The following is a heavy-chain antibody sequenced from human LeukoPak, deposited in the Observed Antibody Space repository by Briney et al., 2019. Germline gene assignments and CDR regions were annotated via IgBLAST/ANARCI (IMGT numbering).Heavy chain of an antibody. CDR1: GGSISSYY. CDR3: AGGGGYCRRWFKPFFCF. CDR2: IYDTEIT. J-gene: IGHJ4*02. V-gene: IGHV4-59*01. D-gene: IGHD6-13*01. Sequence: KPSETLSLTCTVSGGSISSYYWSWFRQPPGKGLEWIGYIYDTEITNYNPSLKSRGTISLDTSKNQFSLKLSSVTAADTAVYYCAGGGGYCRRWFKPFFCFWGQGTLVTVSS.